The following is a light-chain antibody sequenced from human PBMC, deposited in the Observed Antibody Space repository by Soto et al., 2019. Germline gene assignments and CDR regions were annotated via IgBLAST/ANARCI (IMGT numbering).Light chain of an antibody. CDR1: QDININ. J-gene: IGKJ4*01. Sequence: DIQMTQSPSSLSASVGDRVTITCRAGQDININLAWYQQKPGKVPKLLISAASTLQSGVPPRFSGSGSGTDFTLAISSLQPEDVATYYCQKYDGAPLTFGGGTKVEIK. CDR2: AAS. V-gene: IGKV1-27*01. CDR3: QKYDGAPLT.